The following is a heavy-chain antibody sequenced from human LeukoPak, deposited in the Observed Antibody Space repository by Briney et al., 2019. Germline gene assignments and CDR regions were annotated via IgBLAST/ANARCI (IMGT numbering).Heavy chain of an antibody. CDR2: ISSNGATT. D-gene: IGHD3-3*01. CDR1: GFTFSSYA. Sequence: GGSLRLSCVASGFTFSSYAMHWVRQAPGKGLEYVSAISSNGATTYYANSVKGRFSISRDNSKNTVYLQMGSLRAEDMAAYYCARVYFWSGYFDYWGQGTLVTVSS. V-gene: IGHV3-64*01. J-gene: IGHJ4*02. CDR3: ARVYFWSGYFDY.